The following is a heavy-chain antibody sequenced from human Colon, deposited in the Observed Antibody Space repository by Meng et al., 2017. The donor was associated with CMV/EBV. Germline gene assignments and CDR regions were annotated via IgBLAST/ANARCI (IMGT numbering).Heavy chain of an antibody. D-gene: IGHD6-13*01. CDR1: GHTLPRYN. V-gene: IGHV7-4-1*02. CDR3: ATGSVAADGKGY. J-gene: IGHJ4*02. CDR2: INPKTGNP. Sequence: CKASGHTLPRYNMYWVRQAPGQWREWMGDINPKTGNPTYVQGFTGRFVFSLDTSDGAAYLQISSLKAEDTAVYYCATGSVAADGKGYWGQGTLVTVSS.